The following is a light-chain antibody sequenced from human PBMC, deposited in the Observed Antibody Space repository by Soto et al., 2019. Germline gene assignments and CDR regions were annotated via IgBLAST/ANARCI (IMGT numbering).Light chain of an antibody. J-gene: IGKJ1*01. CDR2: DAS. CDR3: QERRKRPT. CDR1: QRVSSSF. V-gene: IGKV3D-20*02. Sequence: PGSVSWSAGDKTSVFCMAGQRVSSSFLAWYQQTAGQAPRLLIYDASNRVTFIPSRFSGSGVGRVFIPAIRRLGPEYFAVYCLQERRKRPTVGQGTKV.